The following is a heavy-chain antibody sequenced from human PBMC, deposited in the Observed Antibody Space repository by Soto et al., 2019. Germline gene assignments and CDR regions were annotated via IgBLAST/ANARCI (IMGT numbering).Heavy chain of an antibody. CDR2: IYYSGST. Sequence: QVQLQESGPGLVKPSGTLSLTCAVSGGSISSTNWWSWVRQPPGKGLEWIGEIYYSGSTNYNPSLKSRVTISVDKSKNQFSLKLNSVTAAATAVFYCATAYSSAAGGNWFDPWGQGTLVTVSS. CDR1: GGSISSTNW. CDR3: ATAYSSAAGGNWFDP. D-gene: IGHD6-13*01. J-gene: IGHJ5*02. V-gene: IGHV4-4*02.